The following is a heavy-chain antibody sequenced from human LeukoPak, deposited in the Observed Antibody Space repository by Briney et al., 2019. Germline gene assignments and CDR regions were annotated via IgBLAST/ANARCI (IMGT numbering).Heavy chain of an antibody. CDR3: ARDSVTSWFGSDY. J-gene: IGHJ4*02. CDR1: GYSFINYG. V-gene: IGHV1-18*01. Sequence: ASVKVSCKASGYSFINYGIMWVRQAPGQGLECMGWISGHNGNTKYEKKLQGRVTMTTDASTSTAYMELRTLRSDDTAIYYCARDSVTSWFGSDYWGQGTPVTVSS. CDR2: ISGHNGNT. D-gene: IGHD4-17*01.